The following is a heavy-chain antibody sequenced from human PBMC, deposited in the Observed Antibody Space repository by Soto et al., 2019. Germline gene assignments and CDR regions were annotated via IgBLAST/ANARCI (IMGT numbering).Heavy chain of an antibody. J-gene: IGHJ5*02. D-gene: IGHD2-15*01. CDR3: AKRGGPVVQAAFWFDP. V-gene: IGHV3-23*01. CDR2: INGDASRL. CDR1: GSTFSAFA. Sequence: GGSLGLSCTASGSTFSAFAMTWVRQAPGKGLEWVSAINGDASRLYYADSVKGRFTISRDNSKNTVFLQMNSLKVEDTALYYCAKRGGPVVQAAFWFDPWGQGTPVTVSS.